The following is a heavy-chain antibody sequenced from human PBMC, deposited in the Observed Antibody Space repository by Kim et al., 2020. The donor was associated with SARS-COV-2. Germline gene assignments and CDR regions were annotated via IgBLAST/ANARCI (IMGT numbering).Heavy chain of an antibody. Sequence: GGSLRLSCAASGFTFSSYEMNWVRQAPGKGLEWVSYISSSGSTIYYADSVKGRFTISRDNAKNSLYLQMNSLRAEDTAVYYCARDVSQQWLVYGYYYYGMDVWGQGTTVTVSS. CDR3: ARDVSQQWLVYGYYYYGMDV. CDR1: GFTFSSYE. D-gene: IGHD6-19*01. V-gene: IGHV3-48*03. J-gene: IGHJ6*02. CDR2: ISSSGSTI.